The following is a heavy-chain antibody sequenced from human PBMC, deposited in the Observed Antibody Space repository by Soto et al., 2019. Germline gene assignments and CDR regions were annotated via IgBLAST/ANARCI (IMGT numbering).Heavy chain of an antibody. CDR2: ISGSGGST. CDR1: GFTFSSYA. CDR3: AKDLPWGPENHDAFAI. Sequence: GGSLRLSCAASGFTFSSYAMSWVRQAPGKGLEWVSAISGSGGSTYYADSVKGRFTISRDNSKNTLYLQMNSLRAEDTAVYYCAKDLPWGPENHDAFAIWGQGTMVTVAS. V-gene: IGHV3-23*01. J-gene: IGHJ3*02. D-gene: IGHD7-27*01.